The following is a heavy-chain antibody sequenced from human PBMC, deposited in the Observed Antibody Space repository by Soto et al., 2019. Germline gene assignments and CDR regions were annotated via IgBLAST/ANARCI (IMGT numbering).Heavy chain of an antibody. J-gene: IGHJ3*02. V-gene: IGHV3-15*01. D-gene: IGHD6-6*01. CDR3: PPDPTYSSSAGGAFDI. Sequence: GGSLRLSCAASGFTFSNAWMSWVRQAPGKGLEWVGRIKSKTDGGTTDYAAPVKGRCNISRDDSKNTLYLQMNSLKTEDTAVYSCPPDPTYSSSAGGAFDIWGQGTLVTVSS. CDR2: IKSKTDGGTT. CDR1: GFTFSNAW.